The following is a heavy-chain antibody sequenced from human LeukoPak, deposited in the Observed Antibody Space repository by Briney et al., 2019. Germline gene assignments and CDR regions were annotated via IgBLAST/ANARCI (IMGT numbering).Heavy chain of an antibody. V-gene: IGHV3-30*18. Sequence: PGGSLRLSCAASEFTFSSYAMHWVRQAPGKGLEWVAVILYDGSNKKYADSVKGRFTISRDNSKNTLYLQMNSLRAEDTAVYYCAKVPPPDRGLYYYYYMDVWGKGTTVTISS. CDR3: AKVPPPDRGLYYYYYMDV. J-gene: IGHJ6*03. D-gene: IGHD1-14*01. CDR2: ILYDGSNK. CDR1: EFTFSSYA.